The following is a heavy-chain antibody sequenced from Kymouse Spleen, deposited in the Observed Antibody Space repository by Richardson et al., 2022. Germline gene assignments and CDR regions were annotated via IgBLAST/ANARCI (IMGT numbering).Heavy chain of an antibody. Sequence: QVQLQQWGAGLLKPSETLSLTCAVYGGSFSGYYWSWIRQPPGKGLEWIGEINHSGSTNYNPSLKSRVTISVDTSKNQFSLKLSSVTAADTAVYYCARNSNYEDYYGMDVWGQGTTVTVSS. D-gene: IGHD4-11,IGHD4-11*01. V-gene: IGHV4-34*01. J-gene: IGHJ6*02. CDR3: ARNSNYEDYYGMDV. CDR1: GGSFSGYY. CDR2: INHSGST.